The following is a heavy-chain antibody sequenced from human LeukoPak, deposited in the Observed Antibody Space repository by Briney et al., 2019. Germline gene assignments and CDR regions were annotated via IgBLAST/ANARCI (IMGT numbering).Heavy chain of an antibody. D-gene: IGHD6-25*01. CDR3: TRVGSGWFDP. J-gene: IGHJ5*02. CDR2: IRGVAFGGPT. CDR1: ESTFGDYA. V-gene: IGHV3-49*04. Sequence: GGALRLSCTASESTFGDYAMSGVRQAPGGGLERVSFIRGVAFGGPTEYAACVKGRFTISRIDSKSITYQSMNSLKTEDPAVSYCTRVGSGWFDPWGQGTLVTVSS.